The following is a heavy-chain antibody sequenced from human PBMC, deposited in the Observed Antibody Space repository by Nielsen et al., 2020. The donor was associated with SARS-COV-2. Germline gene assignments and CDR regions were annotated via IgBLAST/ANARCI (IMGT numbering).Heavy chain of an antibody. CDR1: GFTFSSYA. J-gene: IGHJ6*03. D-gene: IGHD6-13*01. CDR2: ISGSGGST. V-gene: IGHV3-23*01. CDR3: AKDVAAAGYYYMDV. Sequence: GGSLRLSCAASGFTFSSYAMSWVRQAPGKGLEWVSAISGSGGSTYYADSVKGRFTISRDNSKNTLYLQMNSLRAEDTAVYYCAKDVAAAGYYYMDVWGKGTTVTVSS.